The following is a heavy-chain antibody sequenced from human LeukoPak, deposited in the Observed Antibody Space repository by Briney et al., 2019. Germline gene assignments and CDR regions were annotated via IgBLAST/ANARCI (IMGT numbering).Heavy chain of an antibody. CDR2: ISLSSSAI. Sequence: GGSLRLSCAASGFTFSSYAMSWVRQAPGKGLEWLSYISLSSSAIYYADSVRGRFTISRDNAKNSLYLQMNSLRVEDTALYFCAREVYYGSGRRFDYWGQGTLVTVSS. CDR3: AREVYYGSGRRFDY. V-gene: IGHV3-48*01. CDR1: GFTFSSYA. J-gene: IGHJ4*02. D-gene: IGHD3-10*01.